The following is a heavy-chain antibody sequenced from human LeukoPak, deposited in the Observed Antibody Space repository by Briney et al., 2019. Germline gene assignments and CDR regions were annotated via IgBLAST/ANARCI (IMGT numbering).Heavy chain of an antibody. CDR1: GYDFATYW. V-gene: IGHV5-10-1*01. Sequence: PGESLKISCKGSGYDFATYWISWVRQMPGKGLEWMGRIDPSNSYTRYSPSFQGHVTISADKSSSTAYLQWKSLKSSDTAIYYCARLADYWGQGTLVTVSS. CDR2: IDPSNSYT. CDR3: ARLADY. J-gene: IGHJ4*02.